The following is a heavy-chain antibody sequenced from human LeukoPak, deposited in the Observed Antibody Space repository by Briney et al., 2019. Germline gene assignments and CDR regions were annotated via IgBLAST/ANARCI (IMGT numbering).Heavy chain of an antibody. Sequence: PSETLSLTCTVSGGSISSGGYYWSWIRQHPGKGLEWIGYIYYSGSTYYSPSLKSRVTISVDTSKNQFSLKLSPVTAADTAVYYCARGDYGDYSGYYYGMDVWGQGTTVTVSS. CDR1: GGSISSGGYY. J-gene: IGHJ6*02. CDR2: IYYSGST. D-gene: IGHD4-17*01. CDR3: ARGDYGDYSGYYYGMDV. V-gene: IGHV4-31*03.